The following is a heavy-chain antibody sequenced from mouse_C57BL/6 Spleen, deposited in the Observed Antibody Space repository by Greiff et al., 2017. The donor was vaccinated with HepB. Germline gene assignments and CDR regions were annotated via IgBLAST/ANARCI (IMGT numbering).Heavy chain of an antibody. Sequence: QVQLQQPGAELVRPGTSVKLSCKASGYTFTSYWMHWVKQRPGQGLEWIGVIDPSDSYTNYNQKFKGKATLTVDTSSSTAYMQLSSLTSEDSAVYYGARRTYGSSSAWFAYWGQGTLVTVSA. V-gene: IGHV1-59*01. CDR2: IDPSDSYT. D-gene: IGHD1-1*01. J-gene: IGHJ3*01. CDR1: GYTFTSYW. CDR3: ARRTYGSSSAWFAY.